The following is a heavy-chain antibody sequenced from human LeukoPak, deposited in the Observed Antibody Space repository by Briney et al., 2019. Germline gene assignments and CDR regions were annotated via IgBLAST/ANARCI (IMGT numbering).Heavy chain of an antibody. CDR2: FYPEDGET. V-gene: IGHV1-24*01. D-gene: IGHD4-17*01. CDR3: ATRVARIRTDYGDYVRKQIHY. CDR1: GYTLTELS. J-gene: IGHJ4*02. Sequence: ASVKVSCKVSGYTLTELSMHWVRQAPGKGLEGVGGFYPEDGETMYARKLQGTGTMNDDTSTDTAYREVGILRSEDTAVYYCATRVARIRTDYGDYVRKQIHYWGQGTLVTVSS.